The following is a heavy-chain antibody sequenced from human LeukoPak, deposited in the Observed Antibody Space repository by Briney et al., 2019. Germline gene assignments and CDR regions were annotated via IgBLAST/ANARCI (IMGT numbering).Heavy chain of an antibody. CDR2: IKQDGSEK. V-gene: IGHV3-7*01. D-gene: IGHD3-22*01. CDR3: ARDPQWLLDFDY. Sequence: GGSLRLSCAASKFTFSNYWMSWVRQAPGKGLEWVANIKQDGSEKNYVDSVKGRFTISRDNAKNSLYLQMNSLRAEDTAVYYCARDPQWLLDFDYWGQGTLVTVSS. CDR1: KFTFSNYW. J-gene: IGHJ4*02.